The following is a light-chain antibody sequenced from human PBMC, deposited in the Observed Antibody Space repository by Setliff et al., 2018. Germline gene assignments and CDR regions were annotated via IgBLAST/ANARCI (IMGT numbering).Light chain of an antibody. V-gene: IGLV2-8*01. CDR3: SSYAGSNNYV. CDR2: EVS. Sequence: QSALTQPPSASESPGQSVTISCTGTSSDVGGYNYVSWYQQHPGKAPKVMIYEVSKRPSGVPDRFSGPKSGNTASLTVSGLQPEDEADYYCSSYAGSNNYVFGTGTKVTVL. J-gene: IGLJ1*01. CDR1: SSDVGGYNY.